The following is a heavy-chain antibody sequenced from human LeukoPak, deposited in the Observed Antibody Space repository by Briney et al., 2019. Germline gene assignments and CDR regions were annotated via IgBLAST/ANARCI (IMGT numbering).Heavy chain of an antibody. Sequence: SVKVSCKASGGTFSSYAINWVRHAPGQGLEWMGGIIPISGAANYAQKFQGRVTMTTDESTSTAFMELSSLRSEDTAVYYCARVGYGDSSYYYYYYMDVWGKGTTVTVSS. CDR1: GGTFSSYA. V-gene: IGHV1-69*05. J-gene: IGHJ6*03. CDR2: IIPISGAA. D-gene: IGHD4-17*01. CDR3: ARVGYGDSSYYYYYYMDV.